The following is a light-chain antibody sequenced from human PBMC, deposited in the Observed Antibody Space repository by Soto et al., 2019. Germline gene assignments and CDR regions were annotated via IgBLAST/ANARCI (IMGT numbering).Light chain of an antibody. CDR2: GAS. Sequence: SVLTQSPDTLSLSPGERATLSCSASQSVSSSYLAWYQQKPGQAPRLLIYGASSRATGIPDRFSGSGSGTDFTLTISRLEPEDFAVYYCQQYGSSPRTCGQGTKVDIK. V-gene: IGKV3-20*01. CDR1: QSVSSSY. J-gene: IGKJ1*01. CDR3: QQYGSSPRT.